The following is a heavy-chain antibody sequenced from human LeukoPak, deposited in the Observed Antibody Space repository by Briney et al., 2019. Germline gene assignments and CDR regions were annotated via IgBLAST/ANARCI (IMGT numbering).Heavy chain of an antibody. CDR2: LYQSGIT. Sequence: SRTLSLTCGVSGDSISSGNYWNWVRQPPGKGLEWIGDLYQSGITNYNPSLKSRVTMSVDKSKNEFSLKLDSVTGADTAVYCCARDPRPRGGWFYFDYWGQGILVTVSS. D-gene: IGHD6-19*01. CDR3: ARDPRPRGGWFYFDY. J-gene: IGHJ4*02. CDR1: GDSISSGNY. V-gene: IGHV4-4*01.